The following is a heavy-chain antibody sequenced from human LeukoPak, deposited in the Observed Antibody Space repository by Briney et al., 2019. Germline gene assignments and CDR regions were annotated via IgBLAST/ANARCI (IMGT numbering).Heavy chain of an antibody. D-gene: IGHD2-21*02. CDR3: AKVLRAFLVLTAIHMDV. CDR2: IRNNGINT. Sequence: GGSLRLSCAASGFTFCSYGMHWVRQAPGKGLEWVAFIRNNGINTYYADSVKGRFTISRDNSKNTLYLQMKRLRAEDTAMYYCAKVLRAFLVLTAIHMDVWGKGNTVTISS. V-gene: IGHV3-30*02. CDR1: GFTFCSYG. J-gene: IGHJ6*03.